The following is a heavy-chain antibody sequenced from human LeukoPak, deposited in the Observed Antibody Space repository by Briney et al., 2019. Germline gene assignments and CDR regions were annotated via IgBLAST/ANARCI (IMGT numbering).Heavy chain of an antibody. CDR1: GVTFSRYW. CDR3: ARDREDYYDSSGADI. Sequence: GGSLRLSCVGSGVTFSRYWLNWVRQAPGKGLEWVANMNQDGSEIYYLDSVKGRFTISRDNSKNTLYLQMNSLRAEDTAVYYCARDREDYYDSSGADIWGQGTMVTVSS. CDR2: MNQDGSEI. D-gene: IGHD3-22*01. V-gene: IGHV3-7*01. J-gene: IGHJ3*02.